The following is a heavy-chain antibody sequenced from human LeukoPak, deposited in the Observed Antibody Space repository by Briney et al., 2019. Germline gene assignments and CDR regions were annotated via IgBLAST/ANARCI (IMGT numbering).Heavy chain of an antibody. D-gene: IGHD3-22*01. Sequence: GRSLRLSCAASGFTFNDHAMYWVRQAPGKGPEWVSGSNWNSDNIGYADSVKGRFTISRDDAKNSLFLQMNSLRTEDTALYYCARASYYYDTTGLGAVDIWGQGTMVTVSS. CDR2: SNWNSDNI. V-gene: IGHV3-9*01. CDR3: ARASYYYDTTGLGAVDI. J-gene: IGHJ3*02. CDR1: GFTFNDHA.